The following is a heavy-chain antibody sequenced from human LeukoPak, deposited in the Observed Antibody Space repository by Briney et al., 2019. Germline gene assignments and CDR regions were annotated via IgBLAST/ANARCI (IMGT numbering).Heavy chain of an antibody. CDR3: ARAVSGDIVVVPAATYFDY. D-gene: IGHD2-2*01. V-gene: IGHV4-30-2*01. CDR2: IYHSGST. CDR1: GGSISSGGYY. J-gene: IGHJ4*02. Sequence: SETLSLTCTVSGGSISSGGYYWSWIRQPPGKGLEWIGYIYHSGSTYYNPSLKSRVTISVDRSKNQFSLKLSSVTAADTAVYYCARAVSGDIVVVPAATYFDYWGQGTLVTVSS.